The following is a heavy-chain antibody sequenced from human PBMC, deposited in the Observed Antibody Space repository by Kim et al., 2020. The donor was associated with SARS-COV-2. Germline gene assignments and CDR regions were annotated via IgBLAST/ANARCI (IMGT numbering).Heavy chain of an antibody. J-gene: IGHJ6*03. V-gene: IGHV2-70*10. CDR1: GCSLVTRGMC. Sequence: SGPTLVNPTQTLTLTCTFSGCSLVTRGMCVNWIRHLPGKALEVIARIDWDDDKYYNTSMKTRLTISKDTSKNQVVLTMTNMDPVDTATYYCARIRGIGPTRSQSYQYYMDVGGKGTTVTVSS. CDR2: IDWDDDK. CDR3: ARIRGIGPTRSQSYQYYMDV. D-gene: IGHD1-26*01.